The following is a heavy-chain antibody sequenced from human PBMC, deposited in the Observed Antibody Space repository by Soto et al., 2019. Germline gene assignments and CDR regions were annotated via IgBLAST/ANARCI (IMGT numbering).Heavy chain of an antibody. D-gene: IGHD3-10*01. J-gene: IGHJ4*02. Sequence: QVHLVESGGGVVQPGRSLTLSCAASGFSFRTSGMHWVRQAPGKGLEWVTGMWYDGHVEGYLDSVKGRFTISRDNSKNTLYLQMSSLRVEDTAVYYCARDFEARRDAYNSRGDYWGRGTLVTVSS. V-gene: IGHV3-33*01. CDR2: MWYDGHVE. CDR1: GFSFRTSG. CDR3: ARDFEARRDAYNSRGDY.